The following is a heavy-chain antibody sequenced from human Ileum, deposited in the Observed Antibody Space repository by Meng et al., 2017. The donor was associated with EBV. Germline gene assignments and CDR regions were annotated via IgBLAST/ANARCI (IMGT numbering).Heavy chain of an antibody. CDR3: ARGSDYVWGI. D-gene: IGHD3-16*01. Sequence: QGTRKEWGPGLVKPSGTLSRTCAVSGDSISSNNWWSWVRQSPGKGLEWIAEIHHSGTTTYNPSLKSRVTISVDKSENHFSLKLTSVTAADTAVYYCARGSDYVWGIWGQGTLVTVSS. CDR1: GDSISSNNW. CDR2: IHHSGTT. V-gene: IGHV4-4*02. J-gene: IGHJ4*02.